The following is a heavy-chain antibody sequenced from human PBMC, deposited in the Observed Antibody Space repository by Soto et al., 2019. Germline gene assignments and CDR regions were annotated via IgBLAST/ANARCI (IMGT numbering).Heavy chain of an antibody. V-gene: IGHV3-33*06. D-gene: IGHD2-15*01. CDR3: ANPFPRDCSGGSCYSTRAFDI. J-gene: IGHJ3*02. CDR2: IWYDGSNK. CDR1: GFTFSSYG. Sequence: GGSLGLSCAASGFTFSSYGMHWVRQAPGKGLEWVAVIWYDGSNKYYADSVKGRFTISRDNSKNTLYLQMNSLRAEDTAVYYCANPFPRDCSGGSCYSTRAFDIWGQGTMVTVSS.